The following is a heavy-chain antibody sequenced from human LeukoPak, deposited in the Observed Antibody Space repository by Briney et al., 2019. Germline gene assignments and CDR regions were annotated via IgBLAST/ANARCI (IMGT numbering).Heavy chain of an antibody. J-gene: IGHJ4*02. CDR2: IIPILGIA. V-gene: IGHV1-69*04. CDR1: GGTFSSYA. Sequence: SVKVSCKASGGTFSSYAISWVRQAPGQGLEWMGRIIPILGIANYAQKFQGRVTITADKSTSTAYMELSSLRSEDTAVYYCARDGVGGGVVIIPKDYWGQGTLVTVSS. D-gene: IGHD3-3*01. CDR3: ARDGVGGGVVIIPKDY.